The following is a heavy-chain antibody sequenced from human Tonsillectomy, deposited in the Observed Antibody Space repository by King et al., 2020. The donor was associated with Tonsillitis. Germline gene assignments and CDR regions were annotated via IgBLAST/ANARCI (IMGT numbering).Heavy chain of an antibody. CDR1: GFTFSNYA. J-gene: IGHJ6*02. CDR2: IYGDDSST. Sequence: VQLVESGGGLVQPGGSLRLSCAASGFTFSNYAMSWVRQAPEKGLEWLSVIYGDDSSTYYADSLKGRFTISRDNSKNTLYLHMSSLRAEDTAVYYCAKYSHYGMDVWGQGTTVTVS. CDR3: AKYSHYGMDV. V-gene: IGHV3-23*03.